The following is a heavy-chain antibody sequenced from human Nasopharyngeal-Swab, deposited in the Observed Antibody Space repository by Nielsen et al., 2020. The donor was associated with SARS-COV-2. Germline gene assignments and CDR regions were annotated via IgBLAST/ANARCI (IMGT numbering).Heavy chain of an antibody. CDR1: GYSFTSYW. D-gene: IGHD5-18*01. V-gene: IGHV5-51*01. Sequence: GGSLRLSCKGSGYSFTSYWIGWERQMPGKGLEWMGIIYPGDSDTRYSPSFQGQVTISADKSISTAYLQWSSLKASDTAMYYCARSAANDAFDIWGQGTMVTVSS. J-gene: IGHJ3*02. CDR3: ARSAANDAFDI. CDR2: IYPGDSDT.